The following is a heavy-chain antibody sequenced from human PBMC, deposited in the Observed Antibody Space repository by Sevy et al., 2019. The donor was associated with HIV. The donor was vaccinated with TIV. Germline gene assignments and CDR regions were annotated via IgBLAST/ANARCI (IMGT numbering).Heavy chain of an antibody. Sequence: SETLSLTCTVSGGSISSSSYCWGWIRQPPGKGLEWIGSIYYSGSTYYNPSLKSRVTISVDTSKNQFSLKLSSVTAADTAVYYCARQRRLGYCSSTSCYRDAFDIWGQGTMVTVS. CDR2: IYYSGST. CDR1: GGSISSSSYC. D-gene: IGHD2-2*01. J-gene: IGHJ3*02. V-gene: IGHV4-39*01. CDR3: ARQRRLGYCSSTSCYRDAFDI.